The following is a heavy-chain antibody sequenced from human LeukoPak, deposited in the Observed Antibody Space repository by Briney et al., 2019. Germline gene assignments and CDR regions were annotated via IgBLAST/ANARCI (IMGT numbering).Heavy chain of an antibody. CDR3: ARQGYSSSLRRFDP. J-gene: IGHJ5*02. V-gene: IGHV4-34*01. CDR2: INHSGST. D-gene: IGHD6-13*01. Sequence: PSETLSLTYAVYGGSFSGYYWSWIRQPPGKGLEWIGEINHSGSTNYNPSLKSRVTMSVDTSKNQFSLKLSSVTAADTAVYYCARQGYSSSLRRFDPWGQGTLVSVSS. CDR1: GGSFSGYY.